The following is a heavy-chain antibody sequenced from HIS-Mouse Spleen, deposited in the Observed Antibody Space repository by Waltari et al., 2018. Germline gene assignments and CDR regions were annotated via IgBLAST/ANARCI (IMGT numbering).Heavy chain of an antibody. J-gene: IGHJ3*02. D-gene: IGHD7-27*01. CDR3: ARVLTFDAFDI. V-gene: IGHV1-69*01. CDR2: IIPRVGTA. Sequence: QVQLVQSGAEVKKPGSSVKVSCKASGGTFSSYAISWVRQAPGQGLEWRGGIIPRVGTANYAQKVQGRGTITADESTSTAYRELSSLRSEDTAVDYCARVLTFDAFDIWGQGTMVTVSS. CDR1: GGTFSSYA.